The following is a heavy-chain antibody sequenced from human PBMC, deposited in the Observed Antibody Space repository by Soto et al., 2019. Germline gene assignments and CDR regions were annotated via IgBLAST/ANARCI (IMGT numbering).Heavy chain of an antibody. D-gene: IGHD5-12*01. V-gene: IGHV3-21*02. CDR3: ARDNGYDAATLDY. J-gene: IGHJ4*02. Sequence: EVQLVESGGGLVKPGGSLRLSCAASGFTFSTCSMNWVRQAPGKGLEWVSSISSSSSNIYYADSVKGRFTISRDNAKNSLYLQMNSLRADYTAVYYCARDNGYDAATLDYWGQGTLVTVSS. CDR2: ISSSSSNI. CDR1: GFTFSTCS.